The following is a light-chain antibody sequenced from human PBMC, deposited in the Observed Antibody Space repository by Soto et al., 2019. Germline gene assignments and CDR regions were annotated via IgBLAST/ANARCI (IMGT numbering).Light chain of an antibody. V-gene: IGKV1-39*01. J-gene: IGKJ2*01. Sequence: DIHMTQSPSSLSASVGDRVTITCQASQDISNYLNWYQQKPGKAPKLLIYAASSLQSGVPSRFSGSGSGTDFTLTISSLQPEDFATYYCQQSYSIFMYTFGQGTKVDIK. CDR1: QDISNY. CDR3: QQSYSIFMYT. CDR2: AAS.